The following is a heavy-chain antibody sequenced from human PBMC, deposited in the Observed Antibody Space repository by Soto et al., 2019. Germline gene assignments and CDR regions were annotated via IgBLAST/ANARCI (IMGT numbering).Heavy chain of an antibody. D-gene: IGHD2-21*02. Sequence: PSETLSLTCTVSGGSISSGGYYWSWIRQHPGKGLEWIGYIYYSGSTNYNPSLKSRVTISVDTSKNQFSLKLSSVTAADTAVYYCAREDDYSFDYWGQGTLVTVSS. V-gene: IGHV4-61*08. CDR2: IYYSGST. CDR3: AREDDYSFDY. CDR1: GGSISSGGYY. J-gene: IGHJ4*02.